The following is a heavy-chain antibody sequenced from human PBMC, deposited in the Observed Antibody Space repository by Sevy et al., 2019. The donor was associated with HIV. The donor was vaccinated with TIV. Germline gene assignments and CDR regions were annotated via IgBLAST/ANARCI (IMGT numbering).Heavy chain of an antibody. CDR2: IIPIFGTA. V-gene: IGHV1-69*13. CDR3: ARDYSYYDFWSGPPHYYYYGMDV. D-gene: IGHD3-3*01. J-gene: IGHJ6*02. CDR1: GGTFSSYA. Sequence: ASVKVPCKASGGTFSSYAISWVRQAPGQGLEWMGGIIPIFGTANYAQKFQGRVTITADESTSTAYMELSSLRSEDTAVYYCARDYSYYDFWSGPPHYYYYGMDVWGQGTTVTVSS.